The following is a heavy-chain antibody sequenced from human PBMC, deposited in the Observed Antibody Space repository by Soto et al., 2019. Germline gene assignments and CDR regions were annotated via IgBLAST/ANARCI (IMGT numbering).Heavy chain of an antibody. J-gene: IGHJ6*02. D-gene: IGHD3-10*01. V-gene: IGHV1-2*04. CDR3: ARSGKYYYGSFCFYSRDYYYYVMYV. CDR1: GYTFTGYY. Sequence: GASVKVSCKASGYTFTGYYMHWVRQAPGQGLEWMGWINPNSGGTNYAQKFQGWVTMTRDTSISTAYMELSRLRSDDTAVYYCARSGKYYYGSFCFYSRDYYYYVMYVCGQGSTVTVS. CDR2: INPNSGGT.